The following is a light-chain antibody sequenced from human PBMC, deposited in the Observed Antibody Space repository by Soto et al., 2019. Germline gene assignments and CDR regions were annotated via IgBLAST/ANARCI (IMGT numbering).Light chain of an antibody. CDR1: EGVGSS. Sequence: ETVMAQSPDTLSVSPGERVTLSCRASEGVGSSLAWYQQKPGQAPRVIIYGASTTAPGIPARFSGSGSGTQFTLTISSLEPEDFALYFCQQRNNWPPTFGGGTKVE. CDR2: GAS. V-gene: IGKV3-15*01. J-gene: IGKJ4*01. CDR3: QQRNNWPPT.